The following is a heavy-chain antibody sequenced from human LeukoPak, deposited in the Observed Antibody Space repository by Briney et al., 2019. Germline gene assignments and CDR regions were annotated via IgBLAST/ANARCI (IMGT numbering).Heavy chain of an antibody. Sequence: SETLSLTCAVYGGSFSGYYWSWIRQPPGKGLEWIGSIYYSGSTYYNPSLKSRVTISVDTSKNQFSLKLSSVTAADTAVYYCARHGWGLLATVTTSWFDPWGQGTLVTVSS. CDR2: IYYSGST. CDR3: ARHGWGLLATVTTSWFDP. V-gene: IGHV4-34*01. CDR1: GGSFSGYY. J-gene: IGHJ5*02. D-gene: IGHD4-11*01.